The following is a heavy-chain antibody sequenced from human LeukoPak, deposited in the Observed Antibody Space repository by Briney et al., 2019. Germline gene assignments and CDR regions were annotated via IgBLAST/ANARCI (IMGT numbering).Heavy chain of an antibody. CDR2: IWYDGSNK. V-gene: IGHV3-33*01. CDR1: GFTFSSYG. J-gene: IGHJ3*02. CDR3: ARARGSYPSDAFDI. Sequence: PGGSLRLSCAASGFTFSSYGMHWVRQAPGKGLEWVAVIWYDGSNKYYADSVKGRFTISRDNSKNTLYLQMNSLRAEDMAVYYCARARGSYPSDAFDIWGQGTMVTVSS. D-gene: IGHD1-26*01.